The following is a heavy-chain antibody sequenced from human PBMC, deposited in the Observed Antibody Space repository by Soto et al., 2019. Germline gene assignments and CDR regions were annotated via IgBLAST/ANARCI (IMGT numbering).Heavy chain of an antibody. J-gene: IGHJ5*02. Sequence: QLQLQESGSGLVKPSQTLSITCAVSGGSITSGNSYSWSWIRQPPGKGLEWIGSISHTGSTSYNPSLKGRVTMSVDNSKNHFSLKLSSVTAADMAVYYCARAVAPYLGIWFDPWGQGTLVIVSS. CDR3: ARAVAPYLGIWFDP. V-gene: IGHV4-30-2*01. CDR2: ISHTGST. CDR1: GGSITSGNSYS. D-gene: IGHD3-16*01.